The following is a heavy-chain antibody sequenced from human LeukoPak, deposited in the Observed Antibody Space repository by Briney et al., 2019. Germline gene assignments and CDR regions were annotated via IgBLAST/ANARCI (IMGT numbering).Heavy chain of an antibody. V-gene: IGHV4-39*07. J-gene: IGHJ5*02. CDR3: ARDQDPRTNNWFDP. CDR2: IYYSGST. D-gene: IGHD1-1*01. Sequence: SETLSLTCTVSGGSISSSSYYWGWIRQPPGKGLEWIGSIYYSGSTYYNPSLKSRVTISVDTSKNQFSLKLSSVTAADTAVYYCARDQDPRTNNWFDPWGQGTLVTVSS. CDR1: GGSISSSSYY.